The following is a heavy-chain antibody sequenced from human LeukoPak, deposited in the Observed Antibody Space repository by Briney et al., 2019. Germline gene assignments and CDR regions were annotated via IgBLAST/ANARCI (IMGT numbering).Heavy chain of an antibody. CDR3: ARVGCSGGSCYPDY. CDR2: IPYSGDI. Sequence: SETLSLTCTVSGASISTSYWYWIRQPPGKGLEWIGYIPYSGDINYNPSLTSRVTISAYTSKNQLSLKLSSVPAADTAVYYCARVGCSGGSCYPDYWGQGTLVTVSS. J-gene: IGHJ4*02. V-gene: IGHV4-59*01. D-gene: IGHD2-15*01. CDR1: GASISTSY.